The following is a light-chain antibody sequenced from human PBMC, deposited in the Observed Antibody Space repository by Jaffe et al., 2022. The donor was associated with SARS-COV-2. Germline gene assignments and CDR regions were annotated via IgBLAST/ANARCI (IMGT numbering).Light chain of an antibody. CDR3: SSYTSNTYVV. CDR2: EVS. Sequence: QSALTQPASVSGSPGQSITISCTGTSSDVGGYNYVSWYQQHPGKAPKLMIYEVSNRPSGVPDRFSGSKSGNTASLTISGLQAEDEADYYCSSYTSNTYVVFGGGTKLTVL. CDR1: SSDVGGYNY. V-gene: IGLV2-14*01. J-gene: IGLJ2*01.